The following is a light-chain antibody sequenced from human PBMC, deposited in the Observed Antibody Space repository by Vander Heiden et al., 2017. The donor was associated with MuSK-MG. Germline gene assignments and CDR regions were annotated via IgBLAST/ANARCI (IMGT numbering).Light chain of an antibody. Sequence: QSVLTQPPSVSGAPGQRVPISCTGSRSNIGAGYDVHWYQQLPRTAPKLLIYGNANRPSGVPDRFSASKSGTSASLAITGLQAEDEADYYCQSYDDSLSGRVFGGGTKVAVL. CDR3: QSYDDSLSGRV. CDR2: GNA. V-gene: IGLV1-40*01. CDR1: RSNIGAGYD. J-gene: IGLJ3*02.